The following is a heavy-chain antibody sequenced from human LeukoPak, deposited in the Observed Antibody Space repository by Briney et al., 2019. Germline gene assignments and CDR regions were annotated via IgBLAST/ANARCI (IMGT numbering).Heavy chain of an antibody. CDR2: IYYSGST. CDR1: GGSISSGGYY. D-gene: IGHD3-16*01. CDR3: ARDFGGYDWGIDISLWY. J-gene: IGHJ4*02. V-gene: IGHV4-31*03. Sequence: SQTLSLTCTVSGGSISSGGYYWSWIRQHPGKGLEWIGYIYYSGSTYYNPSLKSRVTISVDTSKNQFSLKLSSVTAADTAVYYCARDFGGYDWGIDISLWYWGQGTLVTVSS.